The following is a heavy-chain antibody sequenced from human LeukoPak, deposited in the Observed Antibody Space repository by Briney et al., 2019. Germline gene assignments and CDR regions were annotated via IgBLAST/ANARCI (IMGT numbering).Heavy chain of an antibody. J-gene: IGHJ5*02. CDR2: AHTSGSP. Sequence: SETLSLTCTVSGGSMTHYFWNWIRQAPGKGLEWIGYAHTSGSPDYSRSLKSRVTISLDTSKNHFSLMLSSVTAADTAVYFCARATQRYCSGTTCFPYWFDTWGQRTLATVSS. D-gene: IGHD2-2*01. CDR1: GGSMTHYF. CDR3: ARATQRYCSGTTCFPYWFDT. V-gene: IGHV4-4*09.